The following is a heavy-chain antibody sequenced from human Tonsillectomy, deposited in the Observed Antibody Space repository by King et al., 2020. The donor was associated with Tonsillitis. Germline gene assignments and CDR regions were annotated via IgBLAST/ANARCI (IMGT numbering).Heavy chain of an antibody. V-gene: IGHV4-39*01. CDR2: IDRSGST. Sequence: LQLQESGPGLVKPSETLSLTCTVSGGSISSSDYYWGWIRQPPGKGLEWIGNIDRSGSTYFNPSLQSRVTISVDTSKNQFSLKVSPVTAADTAVYYCARHHPTALGHYMDVWGKGTTVIVSS. CDR3: ARHHPTALGHYMDV. J-gene: IGHJ6*03. CDR1: GGSISSSDYY. D-gene: IGHD5-18*01.